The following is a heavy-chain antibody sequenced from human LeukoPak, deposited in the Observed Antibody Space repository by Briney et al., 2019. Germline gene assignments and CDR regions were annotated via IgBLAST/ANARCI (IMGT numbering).Heavy chain of an antibody. J-gene: IGHJ4*02. CDR1: GGTFSSYA. D-gene: IGHD6-13*01. V-gene: IGHV1-2*02. CDR3: ARGVAAATYSDY. CDR2: INPNSGGT. Sequence: GSSVKVSCKASGGTFSSYAISWVRQAPGQGLEWMGWINPNSGGTNYAQKFQGRVTMTRDTSISTAYMELSRLRSDDTAVYYCARGVAAATYSDYWGQGTLVTVSS.